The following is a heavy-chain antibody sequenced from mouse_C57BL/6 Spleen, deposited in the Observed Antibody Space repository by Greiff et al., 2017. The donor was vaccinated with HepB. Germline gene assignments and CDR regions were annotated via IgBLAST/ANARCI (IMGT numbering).Heavy chain of an antibody. CDR2: IHPNSGST. CDR1: GYTFTSYW. Sequence: QVQLQQPGAELVKPGASVKLSCKASGYTFTSYWMHWVKQRPGQGLEWIGMIHPNSGSTNYNEKFKSKATLTVDKSSSTAYMQLSSLTSEDSAVYYCARDDYYGSSSFDYWGQGTTLTVSS. CDR3: ARDDYYGSSSFDY. D-gene: IGHD1-1*01. J-gene: IGHJ2*01. V-gene: IGHV1-64*01.